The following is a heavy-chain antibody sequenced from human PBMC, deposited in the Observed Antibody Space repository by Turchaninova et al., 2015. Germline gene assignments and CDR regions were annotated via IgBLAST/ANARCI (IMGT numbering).Heavy chain of an antibody. CDR3: ARGGTYFKGFEF. Sequence: QVQLQPSVPGRVMPQAPLTCSRAIRGDRVSCSSAACNWIRQSPSKGLEWLGRTYYRSRWYNDYALAVKSRITINSDTSENQFSLRLNSVTPEDTAVYYCARGGTYFKGFEFWGQGALVTVSS. J-gene: IGHJ4*02. D-gene: IGHD1-26*01. V-gene: IGHV6-1*01. CDR2: TYYRSRWYN. CDR1: GDRVSCSSAA.